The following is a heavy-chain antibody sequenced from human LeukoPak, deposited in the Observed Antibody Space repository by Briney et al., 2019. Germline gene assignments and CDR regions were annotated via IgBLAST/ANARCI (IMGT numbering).Heavy chain of an antibody. J-gene: IGHJ6*02. Sequence: KPSETLSLTCTVSGGSLSGYYWSWIRQPPGKGLEWIGYIYYSGSINYNPSLKSRITISVDTSNNQFSLRLSSVTAADTAVYYCARQAGGFEEVTVSPRYGMDVWGQGTTVTVSS. CDR1: GGSLSGYY. CDR3: ARQAGGFEEVTVSPRYGMDV. CDR2: IYYSGSI. V-gene: IGHV4-59*08. D-gene: IGHD3-16*02.